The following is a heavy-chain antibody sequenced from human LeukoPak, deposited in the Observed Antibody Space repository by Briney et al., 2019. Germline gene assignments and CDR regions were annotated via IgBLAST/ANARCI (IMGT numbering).Heavy chain of an antibody. V-gene: IGHV4-34*01. CDR1: GGSFSGYY. Sequence: SETLSLTCAVYGGSFSGYYWSWIRQPPGKGLEWIGEINHSGSTNYNPSLKSRVTISVDTSKNQFSLKLSSVTAADTAVYYCARSPQNWNYFFDYWGQGTLVTVSS. CDR3: ARSPQNWNYFFDY. CDR2: INHSGST. D-gene: IGHD1-7*01. J-gene: IGHJ4*02.